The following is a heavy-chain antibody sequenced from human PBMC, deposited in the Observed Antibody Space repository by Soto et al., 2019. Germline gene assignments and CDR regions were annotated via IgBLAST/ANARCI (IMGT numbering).Heavy chain of an antibody. CDR3: AKGRGYCSSTSCYVGSDY. D-gene: IGHD2-2*01. CDR2: ISYDGSHK. Sequence: GGSLILSCAASGFTFSSYAIHWVRQAPGKGLEWVAVISYDGSHKYYADAVKGRFTISRDNAKNTLYLQMNSLRAEDTAVYYCAKGRGYCSSTSCYVGSDYWGQGTLVTVSS. V-gene: IGHV3-30-3*01. CDR1: GFTFSSYA. J-gene: IGHJ4*02.